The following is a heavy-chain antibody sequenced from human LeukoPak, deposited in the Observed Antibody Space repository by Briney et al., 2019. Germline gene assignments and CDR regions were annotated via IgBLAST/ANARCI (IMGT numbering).Heavy chain of an antibody. CDR1: GGTFSSYA. D-gene: IGHD1-26*01. J-gene: IGHJ1*01. Sequence: SVKVSCKASGGTFSSYAISWVRQAPGQGLEWMGGIIPIFGTANYAQKFQGRVTITADESTSTAYMELSSLRSEDTAVYYCARAHQVGAIEFQHWGQGTLVTVSS. V-gene: IGHV1-69*13. CDR2: IIPIFGTA. CDR3: ARAHQVGAIEFQH.